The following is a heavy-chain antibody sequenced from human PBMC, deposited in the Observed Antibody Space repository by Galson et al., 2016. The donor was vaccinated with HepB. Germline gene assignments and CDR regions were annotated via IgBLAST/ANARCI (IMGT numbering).Heavy chain of an antibody. Sequence: SETLSLTCTVSGDSISNHYWNWIRQSPEKGLEWIAYISYSGRTNSNPSLRSRVTISIDTSKNQLSLKLSAVTAADTAVDYRARAGGYYLDSWGQGTLVTVSS. CDR3: ARAGGYYLDS. V-gene: IGHV4-59*11. J-gene: IGHJ4*02. D-gene: IGHD3-22*01. CDR2: ISYSGRT. CDR1: GDSISNHY.